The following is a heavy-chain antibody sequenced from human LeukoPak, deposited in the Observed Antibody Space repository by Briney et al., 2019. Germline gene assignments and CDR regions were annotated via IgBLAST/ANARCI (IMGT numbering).Heavy chain of an antibody. CDR1: AGSISSYD. V-gene: IGHV4-4*07. CDR2: IYTSGST. D-gene: IGHD2-2*01. Sequence: SETLSLTCTVAAGSISSYDWSWIRQPAGKGLEWIGRIYTSGSTNYNPSLKSRVTMSVDTSKNQFSLKLSSVTAADTAVYYCARSYCSSTSCYDYWGQGTLVTVSS. CDR3: ARSYCSSTSCYDY. J-gene: IGHJ4*02.